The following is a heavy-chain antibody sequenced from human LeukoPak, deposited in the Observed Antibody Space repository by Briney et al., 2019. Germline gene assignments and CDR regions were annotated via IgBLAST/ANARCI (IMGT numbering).Heavy chain of an antibody. Sequence: GGSLRLSCTASGITFNSYGMHWVRQAPDKGLEWVAFIRYDGSNEYYADSVKGRFTISRDNSKNMLYLQMNSLRGEDTAVYYCCGDFDYWGQGTLVTVSS. V-gene: IGHV3-30*02. CDR2: IRYDGSNE. D-gene: IGHD2-21*01. CDR1: GITFNSYG. CDR3: CGDFDY. J-gene: IGHJ4*02.